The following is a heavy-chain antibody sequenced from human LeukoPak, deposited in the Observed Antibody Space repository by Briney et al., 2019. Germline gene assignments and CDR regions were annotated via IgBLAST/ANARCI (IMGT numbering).Heavy chain of an antibody. D-gene: IGHD4-23*01. Sequence: ASVKVSCKASGGTFSSYAISWVRQAPGQVLEWMGRIIPILGIANYAQKFQGRVTITADKSTSTAYMELSSLRSEDTAVYYCARDEGYGGNSDYWGQGTLVTVSS. CDR2: IIPILGIA. V-gene: IGHV1-69*04. J-gene: IGHJ4*02. CDR3: ARDEGYGGNSDY. CDR1: GGTFSSYA.